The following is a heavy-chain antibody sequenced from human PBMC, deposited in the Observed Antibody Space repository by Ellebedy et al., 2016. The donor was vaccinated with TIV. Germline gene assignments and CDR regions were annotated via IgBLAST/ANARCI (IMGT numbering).Heavy chain of an antibody. V-gene: IGHV3-30-3*01. CDR3: ASQGTMIVVAYYFDY. J-gene: IGHJ4*02. CDR2: ISYDGSNK. D-gene: IGHD3-22*01. CDR1: GFTFSSYA. Sequence: GESLKISXAASGFTFSSYAMHWVRQAPGKGLEWVAVISYDGSNKYYADSVKGRFTISRDNSKNTLYLQMNSLRAEDTAVYYCASQGTMIVVAYYFDYWGQGTLVTVSS.